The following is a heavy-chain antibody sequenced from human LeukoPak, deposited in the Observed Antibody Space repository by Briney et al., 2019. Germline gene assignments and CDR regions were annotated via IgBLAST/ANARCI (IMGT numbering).Heavy chain of an antibody. J-gene: IGHJ4*02. CDR2: IYYSGST. CDR3: AGASYDSSGAH. CDR1: GGSISSSSYY. Sequence: SETLSLTCTVSGGSISSSSYYWGWIRQPPGKGLEWIGSIYYSGSTYYNPSLKSRVTISVDTSKNQFSLKLSSVTAADTAVYYCAGASYDSSGAHWGQGTLVTVSS. D-gene: IGHD3-22*01. V-gene: IGHV4-39*01.